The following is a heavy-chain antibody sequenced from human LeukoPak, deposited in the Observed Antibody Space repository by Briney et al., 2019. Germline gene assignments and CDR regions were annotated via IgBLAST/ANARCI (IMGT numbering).Heavy chain of an antibody. D-gene: IGHD1-26*01. Sequence: GGSLRLSCAASGFSFSRSWMSWVRQAPGKGLEWVSEIYSDGSTYNAASVKGRFSISRDNSKNTVYLQMNSLRAEDTAVYYCARELREHGVFDIWGQGTMVTVSS. J-gene: IGHJ3*02. CDR1: GFSFSRSW. CDR2: IYSDGST. CDR3: ARELREHGVFDI. V-gene: IGHV3-53*01.